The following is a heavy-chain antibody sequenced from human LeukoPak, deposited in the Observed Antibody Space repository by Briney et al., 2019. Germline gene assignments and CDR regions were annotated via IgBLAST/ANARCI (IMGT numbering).Heavy chain of an antibody. D-gene: IGHD1-26*01. J-gene: IGHJ4*02. CDR3: ARRLGATQPYFDF. CDR1: GYRFTSYW. Sequence: GESVKISCKASGYRFTSYWIGWVRQMPGKGLDCMGNIHPGDSETRYSPSFQGQVTISADKSISTAYLQWSGLKASDTAMYYCARRLGATQPYFDFWGQGALVTVSS. V-gene: IGHV5-51*01. CDR2: IHPGDSET.